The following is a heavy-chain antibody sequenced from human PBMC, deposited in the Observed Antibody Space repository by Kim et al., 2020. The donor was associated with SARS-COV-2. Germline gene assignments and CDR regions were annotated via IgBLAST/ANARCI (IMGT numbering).Heavy chain of an antibody. Sequence: GGSLRLSCSASGFTFSSYAMHWVRQAPGKGLEYVSAISSNGGSTYYADSVKGRFTISRDNSKNTLYLQMSSLRAEDTAVYYCVKAKAVMVRGSYGDHYQNYGMDVWGQGTTVTVSS. D-gene: IGHD3-16*01. CDR3: VKAKAVMVRGSYGDHYQNYGMDV. V-gene: IGHV3-64D*09. J-gene: IGHJ6*02. CDR2: ISSNGGST. CDR1: GFTFSSYA.